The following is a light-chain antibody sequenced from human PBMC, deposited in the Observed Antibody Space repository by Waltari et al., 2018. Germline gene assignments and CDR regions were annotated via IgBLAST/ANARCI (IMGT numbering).Light chain of an antibody. CDR2: GAS. CDR3: QHYGSSIPVT. CDR1: PSVDNGD. Sequence: EIVLAQSPDPLSLSPGGSATLSCRASPSVDNGDLLWYQQKPGQGPRLLIFGASIRATGIPDRFSGSGSGTDFTLTISRLEPEDFAIYYCQHYGSSIPVTFGQGTRLDIK. J-gene: IGKJ5*01. V-gene: IGKV3-20*01.